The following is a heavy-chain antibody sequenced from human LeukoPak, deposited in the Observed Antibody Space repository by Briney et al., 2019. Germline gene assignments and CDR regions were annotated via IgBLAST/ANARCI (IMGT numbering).Heavy chain of an antibody. CDR1: GGSISSYY. D-gene: IGHD6-19*01. J-gene: IGHJ4*02. Sequence: PSETLSLTCTASGGSISSYYWSWIRQPPGKGLEWIGYIYYSGSTNYNPSLKSRVTISVDTSKNQFSLKLSSVTAADTAVYYCARQNGWYYFDYWGQGTLVTVSS. CDR3: ARQNGWYYFDY. V-gene: IGHV4-59*08. CDR2: IYYSGST.